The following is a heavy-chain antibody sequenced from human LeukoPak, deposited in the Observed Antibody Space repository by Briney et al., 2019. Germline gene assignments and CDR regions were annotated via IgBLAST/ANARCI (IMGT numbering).Heavy chain of an antibody. J-gene: IGHJ4*02. D-gene: IGHD5-18*01. CDR2: INTSTGNP. Sequence: ASVKVSCKASGYTFTSYAMNWVRQAPGQGLEWMGWINTSTGNPSYARGFTGRFVFSLDTSVSTAYLQISSLKAEDTAVYYCAREAYSSAYSFDYWGQGTLVTVSS. CDR1: GYTFTSYA. V-gene: IGHV7-4-1*02. CDR3: AREAYSSAYSFDY.